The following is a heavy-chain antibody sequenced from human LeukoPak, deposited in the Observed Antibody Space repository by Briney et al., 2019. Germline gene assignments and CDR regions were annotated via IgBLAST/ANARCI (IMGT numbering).Heavy chain of an antibody. J-gene: IGHJ6*02. Sequence: GGSLRLSCVVSGFNSEDHAMHWVRQAPGKGLEWVSGIYWSSSGTGYADSVKGRFTVSRDSAKNSLYLQMNSLRAEDTAVYYCAGEIEYSSSPEYYYYYYGMDVWGQGTTVTVSS. V-gene: IGHV3-9*02. D-gene: IGHD6-6*01. CDR3: AGEIEYSSSPEYYYYYYGMDV. CDR1: GFNSEDHA. CDR2: IYWSSSGT.